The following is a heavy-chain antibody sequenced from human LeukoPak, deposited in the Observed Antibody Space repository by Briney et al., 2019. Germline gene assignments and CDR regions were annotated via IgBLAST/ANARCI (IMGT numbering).Heavy chain of an antibody. V-gene: IGHV3-33*08. CDR2: IWYDGSNK. D-gene: IGHD1-26*01. J-gene: IGHJ4*02. Sequence: GGSLRLSCAASGFTFSSYWMSWVRQAPGKGLEWVAVIWYDGSNKYYADSVKGRFTISRDNSKNTLYLQMNSLRAEDTAVYYCARGGAQWELLIDYWGQGTLVTVSS. CDR1: GFTFSSYW. CDR3: ARGGAQWELLIDY.